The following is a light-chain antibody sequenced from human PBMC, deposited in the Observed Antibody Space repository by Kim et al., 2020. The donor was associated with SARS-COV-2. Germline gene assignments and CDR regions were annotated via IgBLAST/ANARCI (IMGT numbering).Light chain of an antibody. CDR1: QGISSS. Sequence: IQLTQSPSSLSASVGDRVTVTCRASQGISSSLAWYQQKPGKAPTLLIYAASTLQSGVPSRFSGSGSGTDFTLIISSLQPEDFATYYCQQVYSYPLSFGGGTKLEIK. V-gene: IGKV1-9*01. J-gene: IGKJ4*01. CDR3: QQVYSYPLS. CDR2: AAS.